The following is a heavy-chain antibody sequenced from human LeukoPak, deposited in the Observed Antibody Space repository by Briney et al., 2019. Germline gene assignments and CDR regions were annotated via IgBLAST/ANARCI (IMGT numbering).Heavy chain of an antibody. CDR2: ISSSSSTI. CDR1: EFTFSTYA. CDR3: ARHYGSGSLDY. J-gene: IGHJ4*02. D-gene: IGHD3-10*01. V-gene: IGHV3-48*04. Sequence: GGSLRLSCAASEFTFSTYAMSWVRQAPGKGLEWVSYISSSSSTIYYADSVKGRFTISRDNAKNSLYLQMNSLRAEDTAVYYCARHYGSGSLDYWGQGTLVTVSS.